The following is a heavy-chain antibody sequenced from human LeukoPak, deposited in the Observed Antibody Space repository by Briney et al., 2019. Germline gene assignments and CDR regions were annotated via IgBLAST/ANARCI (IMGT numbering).Heavy chain of an antibody. CDR1: GGSLRNSDYF. V-gene: IGHV4-39*07. Sequence: SETLSLTCTVSGGSLRNSDYFWGWISQPPGKGLEWIVIMSYSGSTYYNPSLKSRVTMSLDTSNNEFSLNVFSVTAADTAVYYCASVATLAEYFDYWAQGALVTVS. CDR2: MSYSGST. J-gene: IGHJ4*02. CDR3: ASVATLAEYFDY. D-gene: IGHD5-12*01.